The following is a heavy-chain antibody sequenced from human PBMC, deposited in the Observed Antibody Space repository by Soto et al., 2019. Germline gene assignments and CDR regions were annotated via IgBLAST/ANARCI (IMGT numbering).Heavy chain of an antibody. Sequence: VQLVESGGGVVEPGRSLRLSCAASGFTFSSYAIHWVRQAPGKGLEWVAVISHDGSITYYSDSVKGRFTMSRDNSNNTLFLQMSSLRSEDTAIYYCAKDEYWESHFYYFMDLWGRGTTVTVSS. J-gene: IGHJ6*03. CDR2: ISHDGSIT. CDR1: GFTFSSYA. D-gene: IGHD3-16*01. CDR3: AKDEYWESHFYYFMDL. V-gene: IGHV3-30*15.